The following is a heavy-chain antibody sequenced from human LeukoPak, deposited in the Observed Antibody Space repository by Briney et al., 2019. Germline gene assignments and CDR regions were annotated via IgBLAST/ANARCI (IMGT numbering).Heavy chain of an antibody. CDR1: GFTFSSYA. J-gene: IGHJ5*02. CDR2: ISYDGSSK. D-gene: IGHD3-16*01. V-gene: IGHV3-30-3*01. Sequence: RGSLRLSCAASGFTFSSYAMHWVRQAPGKGLEWVTLISYDGSSKYYADSVKGRFTISRDNSKNTLFLQMNSLRAEDTALYYCARESGWGGYDIGLWGQGTLVTVSS. CDR3: ARESGWGGYDIGL.